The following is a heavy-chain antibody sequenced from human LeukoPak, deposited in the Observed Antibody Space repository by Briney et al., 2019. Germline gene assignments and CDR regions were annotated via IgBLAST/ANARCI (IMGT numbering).Heavy chain of an antibody. CDR1: GFTFSSYA. J-gene: IGHJ5*02. V-gene: IGHV3-30-3*01. Sequence: GGSLRLSCAASGFTFSSYAMHWVRQAPGKGLEWVAVISYDGSNKYYADSVKGRFTISRDNSKNPLYLQMNSLRAEDTAVYYCASEPELGIVVVPPRAWGQGTLVTVSS. CDR3: ASEPELGIVVVPPRA. CDR2: ISYDGSNK. D-gene: IGHD3-22*01.